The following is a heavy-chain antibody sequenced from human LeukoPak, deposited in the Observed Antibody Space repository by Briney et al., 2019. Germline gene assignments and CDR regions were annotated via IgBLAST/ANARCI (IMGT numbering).Heavy chain of an antibody. J-gene: IGHJ4*02. CDR2: IYPDDSDT. CDR3: ARGPPETGDY. CDR1: GYSFTSYW. V-gene: IGHV5-51*01. Sequence: GESLKISCKGSGYSFTSYWIGWVRQMPGKGLEWMGTIYPDDSDTKYSPSFQGQVTISADRSINTAYLQWSRLKASDTAMYYCARGPPETGDYWGQGTLVTVSS. D-gene: IGHD3-10*01.